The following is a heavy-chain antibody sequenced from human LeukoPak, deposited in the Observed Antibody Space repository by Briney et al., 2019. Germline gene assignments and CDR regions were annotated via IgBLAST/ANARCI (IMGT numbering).Heavy chain of an antibody. CDR2: IYYSGST. Sequence: SETLSLTCTVSGGSISSYYWSWIRQPPGKGLEWIGYIYYSGSTNYNPSLKSRVTISVDTSKNQFSLKLSSVTAADTAVYYCARGTPMIVVVAPLDYWGQGTLVTVSS. D-gene: IGHD3-22*01. CDR1: GGSISSYY. V-gene: IGHV4-59*01. CDR3: ARGTPMIVVVAPLDY. J-gene: IGHJ4*02.